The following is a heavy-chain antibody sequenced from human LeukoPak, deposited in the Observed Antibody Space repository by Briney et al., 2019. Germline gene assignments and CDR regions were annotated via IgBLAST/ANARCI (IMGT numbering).Heavy chain of an antibody. CDR3: ARRNRGVYDILTGYYGYWFDP. Sequence: GESQKISCKGSGYSFTSYWISWVRQMPGKGLEWMGRIDPSDSYTNYSPSFQGHVTISADKSISTAYLQWSSLKASDTAMYYCARRNRGVYDILTGYYGYWFDPWGQGTLVTVSS. CDR1: GYSFTSYW. V-gene: IGHV5-10-1*01. D-gene: IGHD3-9*01. J-gene: IGHJ5*02. CDR2: IDPSDSYT.